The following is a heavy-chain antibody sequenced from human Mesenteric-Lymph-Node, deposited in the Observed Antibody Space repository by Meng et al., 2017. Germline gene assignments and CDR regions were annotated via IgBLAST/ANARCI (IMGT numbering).Heavy chain of an antibody. Sequence: GESLKISCAASGFSFSTYALNWVRQAPGKGLEWVSSIGSRSGYTYYADSVKGRFTISRDNAKNSLYLQMNSLRAEDTGVFYCARDYGDFTFYGMDVWGQGTTVTVSS. J-gene: IGHJ6*02. CDR1: GFSFSTYA. V-gene: IGHV3-21*01. D-gene: IGHD4-17*01. CDR3: ARDYGDFTFYGMDV. CDR2: IGSRSGYT.